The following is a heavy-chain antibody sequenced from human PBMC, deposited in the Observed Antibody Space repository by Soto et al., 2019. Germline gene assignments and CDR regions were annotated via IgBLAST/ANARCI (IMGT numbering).Heavy chain of an antibody. D-gene: IGHD3-9*01. CDR3: ARHVLRYFDSLSPRGYFDY. CDR1: GGSISSYY. CDR2: IYYSGST. V-gene: IGHV4-59*01. Sequence: SETLSLTCTVSGGSISSYYWSWIRQPPGKGLEWIGYIYYSGSTNYNPSLKSRVTISVDTSKNQFSLKLSSVTAADTAVYYCARHVLRYFDSLSPRGYFDYWGQGTLVSVSS. J-gene: IGHJ4*02.